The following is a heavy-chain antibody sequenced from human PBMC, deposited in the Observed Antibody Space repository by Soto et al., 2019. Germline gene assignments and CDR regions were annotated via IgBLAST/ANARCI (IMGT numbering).Heavy chain of an antibody. Sequence: GASVKVSCKASGGTFSSYAISWVRQAPGQGLEWMGGIIPIFGTANYAQKFQGRVTITADESTSTAYMELSSLRSEDTAVYYCARDRYYYDSSGSASWFDPWGQGTLVTVSS. CDR1: GGTFSSYA. CDR3: ARDRYYYDSSGSASWFDP. D-gene: IGHD3-22*01. V-gene: IGHV1-69*13. J-gene: IGHJ5*02. CDR2: IIPIFGTA.